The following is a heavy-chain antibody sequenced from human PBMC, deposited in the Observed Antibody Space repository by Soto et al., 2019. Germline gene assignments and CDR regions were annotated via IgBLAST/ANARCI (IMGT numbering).Heavy chain of an antibody. CDR1: GYTFTNYE. D-gene: IGHD3-10*01. CDR2: MNPGSGNT. J-gene: IGHJ5*02. Sequence: QVQLAQSGAEVKKPGASVKVSCKASGYTFTNYEINWVRQATGQGLEWMGWMNPGSGNTDYAHKFQGRVTMTRNISISTAYMELSRLGSDDTAIYYCARMAASGSLTWFDPWGQGTLVTVSS. CDR3: ARMAASGSLTWFDP. V-gene: IGHV1-8*01.